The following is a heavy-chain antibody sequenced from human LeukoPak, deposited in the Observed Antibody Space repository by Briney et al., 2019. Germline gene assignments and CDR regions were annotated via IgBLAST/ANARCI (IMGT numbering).Heavy chain of an antibody. V-gene: IGHV3-48*04. J-gene: IGHJ6*02. CDR3: TRDLMDYDVSTGLHHYYMDV. CDR1: GFTFSNYT. CDR2: IGPSSSPI. Sequence: GGSLRLSCAASGFTFSNYTMNWVRQAPGKELEWVSYIGPSSSPISYADSVKGRFTISRDNAKNSLFLQMNSLRAEDTAVYYCTRDLMDYDVSTGLHHYYMDVWGQGTTVTVSS. D-gene: IGHD3-9*01.